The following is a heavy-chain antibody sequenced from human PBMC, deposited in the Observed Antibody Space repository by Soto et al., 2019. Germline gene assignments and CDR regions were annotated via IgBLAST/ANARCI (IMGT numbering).Heavy chain of an antibody. CDR3: ARVPPHEYFQH. J-gene: IGHJ1*01. CDR2: IYYSGST. Sequence: QVQLQESGPGLVKPSQTLSLTCTVSGGSISSGGYYWSWIRQHPGKGLEWIGYIYYSGSTYYNPSLKSXXTXSXXTSKNQFSLKLSSVTAADTAVYYCARVPPHEYFQHWGQGTLVTVSS. CDR1: GGSISSGGYY. V-gene: IGHV4-31*03.